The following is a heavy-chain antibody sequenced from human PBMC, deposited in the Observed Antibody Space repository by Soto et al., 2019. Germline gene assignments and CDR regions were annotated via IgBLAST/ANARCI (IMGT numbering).Heavy chain of an antibody. D-gene: IGHD3-16*01. J-gene: IGHJ4*02. V-gene: IGHV3-13*01. CDR1: GFTFSSYD. Sequence: EVQLVESGGDLVQPGGSLRLSCAASGFTFSSYDFHWVRQATGKGLEWVSGIGTAGDTYYAGSVKGRFIMSRENAKNSLYFQMNRLRAGDTAVYYCTRGADGFDSWGQGTLVTVSS. CDR3: TRGADGFDS. CDR2: IGTAGDT.